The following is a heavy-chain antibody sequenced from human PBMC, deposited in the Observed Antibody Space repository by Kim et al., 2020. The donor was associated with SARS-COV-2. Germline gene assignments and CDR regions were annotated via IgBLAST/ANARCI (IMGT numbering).Heavy chain of an antibody. CDR3: ARYEDRALYYYGMDV. V-gene: IGHV5-51*01. Sequence: GESLKISCKGSGYSFTSYWIGWVRQMPGKGLEWMGIIYPGDSDTRYSPSFQGQVTISADKSISTAYLQWSSLKASDTAMYYCARYEDRALYYYGMDVWGQGTTVTVSS. D-gene: IGHD2-15*01. CDR1: GYSFTSYW. J-gene: IGHJ6*02. CDR2: IYPGDSDT.